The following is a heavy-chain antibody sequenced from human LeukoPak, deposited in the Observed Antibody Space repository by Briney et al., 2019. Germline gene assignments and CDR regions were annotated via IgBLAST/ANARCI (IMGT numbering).Heavy chain of an antibody. CDR3: ARVDYPGSGSPLDY. Sequence: KPSETLSLTCTVSGGSISGYCWTWIRQPPGKGLEWIGYIYYSGNTNYNPSLKSRVTISVDTSKNQFSLKLSSVTAADTAVYYCARVDYPGSGSPLDYWGQGTLVTVSS. J-gene: IGHJ4*02. D-gene: IGHD3-10*01. V-gene: IGHV4-59*08. CDR2: IYYSGNT. CDR1: GGSISGYC.